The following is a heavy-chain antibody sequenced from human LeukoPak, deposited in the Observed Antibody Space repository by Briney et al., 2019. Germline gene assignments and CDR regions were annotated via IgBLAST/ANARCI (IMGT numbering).Heavy chain of an antibody. D-gene: IGHD2-2*01. J-gene: IGHJ6*03. CDR3: PRGRWADIVVRPAASNTVARPARHDYYMHV. CDR2: LNHSGST. CDR1: GGSFSGYY. V-gene: IGHV4-34*01. Sequence: SESLSLTCAVYGGSFSGYYWSWIPQPTGKGLEWIEELNHSGSTNYNPSLKSRVTISVDTSKNQFSLKLSSVTAADTAVYYCPRGRWADIVVRPAASNTVARPARHDYYMHVWGKGNTVTVSS.